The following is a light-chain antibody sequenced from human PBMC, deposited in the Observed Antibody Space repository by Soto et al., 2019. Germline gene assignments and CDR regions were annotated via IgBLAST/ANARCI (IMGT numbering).Light chain of an antibody. J-gene: IGKJ4*01. CDR2: AAS. V-gene: IGKV1-39*01. CDR3: QQSYSTPLT. Sequence: QMTQSPASLAASLGDRITITCRASRDIGSDLSWYQQKPGKAPKLLIYAASSLQSGVPSRFSGSGSGTDFTLTISSLQPEDFAPYYCQQSYSTPLTFGGGTKVDIK. CDR1: RDIGSD.